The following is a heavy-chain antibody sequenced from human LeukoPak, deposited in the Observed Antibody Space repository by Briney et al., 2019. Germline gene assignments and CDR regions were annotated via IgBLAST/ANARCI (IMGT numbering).Heavy chain of an antibody. D-gene: IGHD6-6*01. Sequence: SETLSLTCTVSGGSISSYYWSWIRQPPGKGLEWIGYIYYSGSTNYNPSLKSRVTISVDTSKNQFSLKLSSVTAADPAVYYCAGPEYSSSGYLDYWGQGTLVTVSS. CDR3: AGPEYSSSGYLDY. V-gene: IGHV4-59*01. CDR1: GGSISSYY. CDR2: IYYSGST. J-gene: IGHJ4*02.